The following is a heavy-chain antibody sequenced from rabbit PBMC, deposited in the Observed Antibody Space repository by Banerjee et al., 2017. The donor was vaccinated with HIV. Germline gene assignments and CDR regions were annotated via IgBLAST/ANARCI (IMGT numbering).Heavy chain of an antibody. CDR3: ARDGASGYNFNL. Sequence: QEQLEESGGDLVKPEGSLTITCTASGFSFSNKYVMCWVRQAPGKGLEWIGCINSSSGNTVYASWAKGRFTISKTSSTTVTLQMTSLTAADTATYFCARDGASGYNFNLWGPGTLVTVS. CDR1: GFSFSNKYV. V-gene: IGHV1S45*01. J-gene: IGHJ4*01. D-gene: IGHD1-1*01. CDR2: INSSSGNT.